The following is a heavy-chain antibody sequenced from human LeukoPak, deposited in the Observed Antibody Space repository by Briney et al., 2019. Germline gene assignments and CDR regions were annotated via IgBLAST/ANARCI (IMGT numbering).Heavy chain of an antibody. J-gene: IGHJ4*02. CDR1: GGSISSYY. V-gene: IGHV4-34*01. Sequence: PSETLSLTCTVSGGSISSYYWSWIRQPPGKGLEWIGEINHSGSTNYNPSLKSRVTISVDTSKNQFSLKLSSVTAADTAVYYCATAPYDYVWGSYRHNRYYFDYWGQGTLVTVSS. CDR2: INHSGST. CDR3: ATAPYDYVWGSYRHNRYYFDY. D-gene: IGHD3-16*02.